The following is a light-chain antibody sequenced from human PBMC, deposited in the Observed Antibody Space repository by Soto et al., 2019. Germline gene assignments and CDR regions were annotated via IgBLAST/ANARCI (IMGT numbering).Light chain of an antibody. CDR3: QQYYSYPWT. V-gene: IGKV1-8*01. CDR1: QGISSY. CDR2: AAS. J-gene: IGKJ1*01. Sequence: AVRVTQSPASFSASPGDRVTITCRASQGISSYLAWYQQKPGKAPKLLIYAASTLQSGVPSRFSGSGSGTDFTLTISCLQSEDFATYYCQQYYSYPWTFGQGTKVAIK.